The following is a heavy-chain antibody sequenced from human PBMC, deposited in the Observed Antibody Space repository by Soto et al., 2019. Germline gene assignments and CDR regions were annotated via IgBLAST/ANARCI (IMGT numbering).Heavy chain of an antibody. V-gene: IGHV4-30-2*01. D-gene: IGHD3-22*01. CDR2: IYHEGST. Sequence: SETLSLTCAVSGGSIITGDFSWNWIRQPPGKGLEWVGYIYHEGSTYYNPSLKGRATISVDRSKNYFSLKLSSVTAAETGLYFCARGRSNSGYPNFDPWGQGTLVT. CDR3: ARGRSNSGYPNFDP. CDR1: GGSIITGDFS. J-gene: IGHJ5*02.